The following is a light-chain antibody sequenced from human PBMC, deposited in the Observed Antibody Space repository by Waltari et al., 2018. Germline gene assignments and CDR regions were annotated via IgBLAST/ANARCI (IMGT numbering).Light chain of an antibody. V-gene: IGKV1-39*01. CDR3: QQSHRTPGT. J-gene: IGKJ1*01. Sequence: DIHFTQSASTLSASVGHRVTITGRASQRMSPYLNWYQHSPGKAPKALIFSASSLHSGVPSWCSCSAAETDFTLNISRLQPGDIATYFCQQSHRTPGTFGPGTKLEIK. CDR2: SAS. CDR1: QRMSPY.